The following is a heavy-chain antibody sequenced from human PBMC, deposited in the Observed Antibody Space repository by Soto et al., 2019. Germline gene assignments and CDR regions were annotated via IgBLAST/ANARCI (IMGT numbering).Heavy chain of an antibody. V-gene: IGHV3-33*01. Sequence: GGSLRLSCAASGFTFSSYGMHWVRQAPGKGLEWVAVIWYDGSKFYADSVQGRFTISRDNSKNTLYLQMSSLGAEDTAVYYCARESLDVDIVATIPGYFDYWGQGTLVTVSS. D-gene: IGHD5-12*01. J-gene: IGHJ4*02. CDR3: ARESLDVDIVATIPGYFDY. CDR2: IWYDGSK. CDR1: GFTFSSYG.